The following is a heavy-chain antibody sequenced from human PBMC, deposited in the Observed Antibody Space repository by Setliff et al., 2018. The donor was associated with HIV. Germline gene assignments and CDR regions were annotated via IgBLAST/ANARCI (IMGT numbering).Heavy chain of an antibody. V-gene: IGHV3-74*01. J-gene: IGHJ4*02. Sequence: LRLSCAASGFTFSNYWMHWVRQAPGKGLVWVSHINSDGSDTSYADSVKGRFTISRDNAKNTLDLQMNNLRAEDTAVYYCVRDHIQLGSEWGQGTLVTVSS. CDR2: INSDGSDT. D-gene: IGHD5-18*01. CDR3: VRDHIQLGSE. CDR1: GFTFSNYW.